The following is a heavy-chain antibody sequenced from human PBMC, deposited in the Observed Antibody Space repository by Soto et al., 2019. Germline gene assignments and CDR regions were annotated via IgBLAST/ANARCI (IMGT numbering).Heavy chain of an antibody. CDR1: GFVFNDYD. V-gene: IGHV3-30*03. CDR2: ISYDGSNR. CDR3: SRGIKGGLDA. Sequence: QVQLAESGGGVVQPGRSLRLSCTTSGFVFNDYDIHWVRQAPGKGLAWLASISYDGSNRYYADSVKGRFTISRDNSKNTLALQINSLGAEDTAVYYGSRGIKGGLDAWGPGTLVTVAS. J-gene: IGHJ5*02. D-gene: IGHD2-21*01.